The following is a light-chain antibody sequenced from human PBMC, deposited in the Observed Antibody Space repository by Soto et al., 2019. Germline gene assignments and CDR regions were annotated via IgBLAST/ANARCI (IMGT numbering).Light chain of an antibody. CDR2: DAS. CDR3: QQVSIWPRGT. V-gene: IGKV3-11*01. CDR1: QSVSSY. J-gene: IGKJ1*01. Sequence: EIVLTQSQATLSLSPGERATLSCRASQSVSSYLAWYQHKPGEAPSLLIYDASNRATGIAAWFSGSGSGTDFNLTIISLEHEDFAVYYWQQVSIWPRGTFGRGTKVEI.